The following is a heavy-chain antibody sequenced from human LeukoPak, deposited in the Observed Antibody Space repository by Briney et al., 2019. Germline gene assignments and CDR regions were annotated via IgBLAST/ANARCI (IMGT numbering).Heavy chain of an antibody. CDR2: IYYSGST. V-gene: IGHV4-59*01. CDR1: GGSISSYY. CDR3: ARDHIAAAGISDAFDI. J-gene: IGHJ3*02. Sequence: SETLSLTCTVSGGSISSYYWSWIRQPPGKGLEWIGYIYYSGSTNYNPSLKSRVTISVDTSKNQFSLKLSSVTAADTAVYYCARDHIAAAGISDAFDIWGQGTMVTVSS. D-gene: IGHD6-13*01.